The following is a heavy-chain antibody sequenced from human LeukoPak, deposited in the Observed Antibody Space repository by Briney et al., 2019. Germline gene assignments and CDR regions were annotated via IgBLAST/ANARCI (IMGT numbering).Heavy chain of an antibody. D-gene: IGHD2-2*01. V-gene: IGHV4-39*07. CDR3: AREVVPAAFGY. CDR2: IYYSGST. CDR1: GGSISSSSYY. J-gene: IGHJ4*02. Sequence: SETLSLTCTVSGGSISSSSYYWGWMRQPPGKGLEWIGSIYYSGSTYYNPSLKSRVTISVDTSKNQFSLKLSSVTAADTAVYYCAREVVPAAFGYWGQGTLVTVSS.